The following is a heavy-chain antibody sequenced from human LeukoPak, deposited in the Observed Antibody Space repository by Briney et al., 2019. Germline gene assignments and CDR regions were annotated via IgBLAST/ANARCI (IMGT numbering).Heavy chain of an antibody. V-gene: IGHV3-33*01. D-gene: IGHD6-13*01. Sequence: GGSLRLSCAASGFTFSTYGMHWVRQAPGKGLEWVAVIWYDGSNKYYADSVKGRFTISRDNSKNTLYLQMNSLRAEDTAVYYCARDWVSAAGSRWGQGTLVTVSS. CDR3: ARDWVSAAGSR. J-gene: IGHJ4*02. CDR2: IWYDGSNK. CDR1: GFTFSTYG.